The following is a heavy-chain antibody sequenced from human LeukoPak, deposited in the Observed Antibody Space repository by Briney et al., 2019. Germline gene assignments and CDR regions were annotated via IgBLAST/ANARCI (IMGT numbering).Heavy chain of an antibody. V-gene: IGHV1-2*04. Sequence: ASVKVSCKASGYTFTGYYLNWVRQAPGQGLEWMGWINPNSGGTNYAQKFQGWVTMTRDTSISTAYMEMSRLRSDDTAVYYCAREKEWELRSRVGMDVWGQGTTVTVSS. J-gene: IGHJ6*02. CDR3: AREKEWELRSRVGMDV. CDR1: GYTFTGYY. D-gene: IGHD1-26*01. CDR2: INPNSGGT.